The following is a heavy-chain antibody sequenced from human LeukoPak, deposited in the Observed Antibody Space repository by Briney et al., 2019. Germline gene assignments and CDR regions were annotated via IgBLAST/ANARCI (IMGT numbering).Heavy chain of an antibody. D-gene: IGHD4-11*01. CDR1: GFTFSSYA. J-gene: IGHJ4*02. Sequence: GGSLRLSCAASGFTFSSYALHWVRQAPGKGLEWVVVISYDGSNKYYADSVKGRFTISRDNSKNTLYLQMNSLRAEDTAVYYCAKDRYGDYSNYVDYWGQGTLVTVSS. CDR3: AKDRYGDYSNYVDY. V-gene: IGHV3-30*04. CDR2: ISYDGSNK.